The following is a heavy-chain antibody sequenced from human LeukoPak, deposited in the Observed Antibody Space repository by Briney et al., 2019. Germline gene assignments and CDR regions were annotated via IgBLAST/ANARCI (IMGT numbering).Heavy chain of an antibody. CDR2: IYPGDSDT. V-gene: IGHV5-51*01. D-gene: IGHD3-10*01. Sequence: GESLKISCKGSGYSFTSYWIGWVRQMPGKGLEWMGIIYPGDSDTRYSPSFQGQVTISADKSISTAYLQWSSLKASDTAMYYCARVAMVREVPNYFDYWGQGTLVTVSS. CDR1: GYSFTSYW. J-gene: IGHJ4*02. CDR3: ARVAMVREVPNYFDY.